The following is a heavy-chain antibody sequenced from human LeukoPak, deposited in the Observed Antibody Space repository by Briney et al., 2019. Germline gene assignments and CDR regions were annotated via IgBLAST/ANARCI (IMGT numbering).Heavy chain of an antibody. D-gene: IGHD3-22*01. Sequence: GGSLRLSCAASGFTFSSYGMRWVRQAPGKGLEWVAVISYDGSNKYYADSVKGRFTISRDNSKNTLYLQMNSLRAEDTAVYYCAKSHDSSGYYLDYWGQGTLVTVSS. V-gene: IGHV3-30*18. CDR1: GFTFSSYG. CDR3: AKSHDSSGYYLDY. CDR2: ISYDGSNK. J-gene: IGHJ4*02.